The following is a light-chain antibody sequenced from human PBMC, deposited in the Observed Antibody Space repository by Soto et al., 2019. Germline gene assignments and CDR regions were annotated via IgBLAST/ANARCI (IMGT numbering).Light chain of an antibody. CDR1: SSNIGAGFD. J-gene: IGLJ2*01. Sequence: QSVLTQPPSVSGAPGQRVTISCTGSSSNIGAGFDVHWYQQLPGTAPKLLIYGNNNRPSGVPARFSVSKSGTSASLAITGLRAEDEADYYCQCYDSSLSGYVVFGGGTKLTVL. CDR3: QCYDSSLSGYVV. CDR2: GNN. V-gene: IGLV1-40*01.